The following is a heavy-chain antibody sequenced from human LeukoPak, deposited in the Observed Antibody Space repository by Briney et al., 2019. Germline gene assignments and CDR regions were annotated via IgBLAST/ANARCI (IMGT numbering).Heavy chain of an antibody. J-gene: IGHJ4*02. CDR3: AKASGFLVGSDTGFDY. Sequence: LPGGSLRLSCAASGFTFSSYGMHWVRQAPGKGLEWVAFIRYDGSNKYYADSVKGRFTISRDNSKNTLYLQMNSLRAEDTAVYYCAKASGFLVGSDTGFDYWGQGTLVTVSS. CDR1: GFTFSSYG. D-gene: IGHD5-18*01. V-gene: IGHV3-30*02. CDR2: IRYDGSNK.